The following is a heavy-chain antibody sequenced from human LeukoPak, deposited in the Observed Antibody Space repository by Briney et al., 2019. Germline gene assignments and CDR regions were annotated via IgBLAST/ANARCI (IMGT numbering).Heavy chain of an antibody. J-gene: IGHJ4*02. D-gene: IGHD7-27*01. CDR2: ISGSGGST. CDR1: GFTFSSYA. Sequence: GGSLRLSCAASGFTFSSYAMSWVRQAPGKGLEWFSAISGSGGSTYYADSVKGRFTIPRDNSKNTLYLQMNSLRAEDTAVYYCAKYGWGFYFDYWGQGTLVTVSS. V-gene: IGHV3-23*01. CDR3: AKYGWGFYFDY.